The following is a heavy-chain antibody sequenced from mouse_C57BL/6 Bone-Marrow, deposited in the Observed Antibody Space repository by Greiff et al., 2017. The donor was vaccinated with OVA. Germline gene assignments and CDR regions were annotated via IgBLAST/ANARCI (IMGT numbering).Heavy chain of an antibody. CDR2: INPYNGGT. CDR3: AIEGKAVLRHSWSFDV. Sequence: VQLQQSGPVLVKPGASVKMSCKASGYTFTDYYMNWVKQSHGKSLEWIGVINPYNGGTSYNQKFKGKATLTVEKSSSTAYMELNSLTSEDSSVYYCAIEGKAVLRHSWSFDVWGTGTTVTVSS. J-gene: IGHJ1*03. CDR1: GYTFTDYY. D-gene: IGHD1-1*01. V-gene: IGHV1-19*01.